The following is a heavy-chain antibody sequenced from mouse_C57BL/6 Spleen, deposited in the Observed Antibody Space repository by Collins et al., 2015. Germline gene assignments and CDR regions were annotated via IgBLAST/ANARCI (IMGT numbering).Heavy chain of an antibody. Sequence: EVQLVESVRIVQPKGSLKLSCAASGFTFNTYAMHWVRQAPGKGLEWVARIRSKSSNYATYYADSVKDRFTISRDDSQSMLFLQMNNLKTEDTAMYYCVREDGYYPYYFDYWGQGTTLTVSS. D-gene: IGHD2-3*01. CDR3: VREDGYYPYYFDY. CDR1: GFTFNTYA. CDR2: IRSKSSNYAT. J-gene: IGHJ2*01. V-gene: IGHV10-3*01.